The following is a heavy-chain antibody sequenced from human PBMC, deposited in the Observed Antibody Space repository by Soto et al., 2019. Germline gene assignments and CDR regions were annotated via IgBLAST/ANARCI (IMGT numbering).Heavy chain of an antibody. CDR2: IKQDGSAK. CDR3: ASGLKTSGSYVLLEWSFDD. CDR1: GFTFSSYW. Sequence: EVQLVESGGGLVQPGGSLRLSCAASGFTFSSYWMTWVRQAPGKGLEWVANIKQDGSAKYYVDSVKGRFTISRDNAKNSLYLQMISLRAEDTAVYDCASGLKTSGSYVLLEWSFDDWGQGTMVTVSS. V-gene: IGHV3-7*01. D-gene: IGHD6-19*01. J-gene: IGHJ4*02.